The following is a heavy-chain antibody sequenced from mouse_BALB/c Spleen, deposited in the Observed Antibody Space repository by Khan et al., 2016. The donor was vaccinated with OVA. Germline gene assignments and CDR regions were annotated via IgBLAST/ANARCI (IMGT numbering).Heavy chain of an antibody. CDR3: TRIYRSDFDY. Sequence: VQLKQSGPELVRPGASVKISCKASGYSFTGYFMNWVMQSHGKSLEWIGRINPHIGETFYNQRFKDKATLTVYESSSTAHMELRSLASEDSAVYYCTRIYRSDFDYWGQGTTLTVSS. J-gene: IGHJ2*01. D-gene: IGHD1-1*01. CDR1: GYSFTGYF. V-gene: IGHV1-20*02. CDR2: INPHIGET.